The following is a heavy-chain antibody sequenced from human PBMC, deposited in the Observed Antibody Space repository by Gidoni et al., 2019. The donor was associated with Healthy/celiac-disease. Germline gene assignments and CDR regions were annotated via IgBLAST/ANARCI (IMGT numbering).Heavy chain of an antibody. Sequence: QVQLVQSGAEVKKPGASVKVSCKVSGYTLTELSMHWVRQAPGKGLEWMGGFDPEDGETIYAQKCQGRVTMTEDTSTDTAYMELSSLRSEDTAVYYCATVVGAITGTPRNFHYYYGMDVWGQGTTVTVSS. J-gene: IGHJ6*02. D-gene: IGHD1-20*01. CDR1: GYTLTELS. V-gene: IGHV1-24*01. CDR3: ATVVGAITGTPRNFHYYYGMDV. CDR2: FDPEDGET.